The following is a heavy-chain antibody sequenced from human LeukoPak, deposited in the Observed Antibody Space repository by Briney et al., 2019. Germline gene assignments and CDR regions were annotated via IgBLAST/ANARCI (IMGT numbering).Heavy chain of an antibody. Sequence: GGSLRLSCAASGFTFISYDMHWVRQGPGKGLEWVTVIWSDATNKYYADSVKGRFTISRDNSTNTLYLQMNSLRAEDTAVYFCARQTYYYGSGTYYYYFDYWGQGTLVTVSS. CDR2: IWSDATNK. D-gene: IGHD3-10*01. CDR3: ARQTYYYGSGTYYYYFDY. J-gene: IGHJ4*02. CDR1: GFTFISYD. V-gene: IGHV3-33*08.